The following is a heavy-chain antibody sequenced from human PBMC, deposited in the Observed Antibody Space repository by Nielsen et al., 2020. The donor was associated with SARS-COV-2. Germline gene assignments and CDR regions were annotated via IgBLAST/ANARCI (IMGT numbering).Heavy chain of an antibody. Sequence: GGSLRLSCTASGFSFMTYNMHWVRQAPGKGLEWVAAILHYGGNVYHADSVKGRFTISRDNSRNTLYLQMNTLRPKDTAVYSCARDAYGDLIYGMDVWGRGTTVTVSS. CDR3: ARDAYGDLIYGMDV. CDR2: ILHYGGNV. CDR1: GFSFMTYN. D-gene: IGHD4-17*01. V-gene: IGHV3-30*04. J-gene: IGHJ6*02.